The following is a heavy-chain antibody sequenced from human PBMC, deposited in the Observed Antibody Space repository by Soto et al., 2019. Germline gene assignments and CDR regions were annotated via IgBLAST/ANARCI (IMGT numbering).Heavy chain of an antibody. CDR2: INPNTGGT. CDR1: GSTFTDYY. Sequence: QVHLVQSGAEGKKPGASVKVSCRASGSTFTDYYIHWVRQAPGQGLEWMGWINPNTGGTLYAQKFEDWVTMTRDTSISTTYMDLSRLKSNDTAVYYCARGGGDSSGFDYWGQGTLVTASS. CDR3: ARGGGDSSGFDY. V-gene: IGHV1-2*04. D-gene: IGHD3-22*01. J-gene: IGHJ4*02.